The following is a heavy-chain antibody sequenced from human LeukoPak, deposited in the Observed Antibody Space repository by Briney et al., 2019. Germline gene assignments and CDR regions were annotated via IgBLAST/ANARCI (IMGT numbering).Heavy chain of an antibody. CDR3: ARDNGGTAMAYYYYYYMDV. CDR2: MNPNSGNT. Sequence: ASVKVSCKASGYTFTSYDINWVRQATGQGLEWVGWMNPNSGNTGYAQKFQGRVTMTRNTSISTAYMELSSLRSEDTAVYYCARDNGGTAMAYYYYYYMDVWGKGTTVTVSS. J-gene: IGHJ6*03. V-gene: IGHV1-8*01. D-gene: IGHD5-18*01. CDR1: GYTFTSYD.